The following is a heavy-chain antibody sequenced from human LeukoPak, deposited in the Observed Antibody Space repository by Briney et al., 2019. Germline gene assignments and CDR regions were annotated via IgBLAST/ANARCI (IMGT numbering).Heavy chain of an antibody. Sequence: PGRSLRLSCAASGFTFSNYAMHWVRQAPGKGLEWVGVISYDGSNKYHADSVKGRFTISRDNSKNTVYLQMNSLRAEDTSVYYCAKDRYCSGGSCYSDGMDVWGKGTTVTVSS. CDR3: AKDRYCSGGSCYSDGMDV. CDR2: ISYDGSNK. V-gene: IGHV3-30*18. D-gene: IGHD2-15*01. CDR1: GFTFSNYA. J-gene: IGHJ6*04.